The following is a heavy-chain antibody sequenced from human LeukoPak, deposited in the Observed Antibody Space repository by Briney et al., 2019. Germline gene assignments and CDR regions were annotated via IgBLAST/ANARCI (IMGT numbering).Heavy chain of an antibody. Sequence: QPGGSLRLSCAASGFIFSSYGMHWVRQAPGKGLEWVAFIRSDGANKDYADSVRGRFTVARDNAKNSLYLQMNSLRAEDTAVYYCARVRFGESPFDYWGQGTLVTVSS. CDR1: GFIFSSYG. J-gene: IGHJ4*02. D-gene: IGHD3-10*01. CDR2: IRSDGANK. V-gene: IGHV3-30*02. CDR3: ARVRFGESPFDY.